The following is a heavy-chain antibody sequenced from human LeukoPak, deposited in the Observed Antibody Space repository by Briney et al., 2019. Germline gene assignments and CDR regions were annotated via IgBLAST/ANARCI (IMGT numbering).Heavy chain of an antibody. Sequence: SETLSLTCAVSGGSISSGGYPWSWIRQPPGKGLEWIGYIYHSGSTYYNPSLKSRVTISVDRSKNQFSLKLSSVTAADTAVYYCARDQGCTSTSCSQRGVLAYWGQGTLVTVSS. CDR1: GGSISSGGYP. CDR2: IYHSGST. CDR3: ARDQGCTSTSCSQRGVLAY. V-gene: IGHV4-30-2*01. D-gene: IGHD2-2*01. J-gene: IGHJ4*02.